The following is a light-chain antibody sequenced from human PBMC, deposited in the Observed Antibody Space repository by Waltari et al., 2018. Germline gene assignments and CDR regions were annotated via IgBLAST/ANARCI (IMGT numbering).Light chain of an antibody. Sequence: HSALTQPASVSGSPGQSISISCAGTTSDIVAYDLVSWYQKYPGKAPKLIIYEVKNRPSDISPRFSASKSGDTASLTISGLQAEDEAEYYCASYVNSFALVFGGGTKVSVL. J-gene: IGLJ2*01. V-gene: IGLV2-14*01. CDR1: TSDIVAYDL. CDR3: ASYVNSFALV. CDR2: EVK.